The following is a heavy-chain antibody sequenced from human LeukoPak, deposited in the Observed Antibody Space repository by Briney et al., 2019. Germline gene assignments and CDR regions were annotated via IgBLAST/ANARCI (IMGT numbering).Heavy chain of an antibody. CDR2: IRSKSYGGTT. CDR1: GFTFGDYA. D-gene: IGHD6-19*01. V-gene: IGHV3-49*03. CDR3: AKVLVDSSGWYPIWYFDY. Sequence: GGSLRLSCTASGFTFGDYAMNWFRQAPGKGLEWVGFIRSKSYGGTTEYAASVNGRFTISRDDSKSIGYLQMNSLRAEDTAVYYCAKVLVDSSGWYPIWYFDYWGQGTLVTVSS. J-gene: IGHJ4*02.